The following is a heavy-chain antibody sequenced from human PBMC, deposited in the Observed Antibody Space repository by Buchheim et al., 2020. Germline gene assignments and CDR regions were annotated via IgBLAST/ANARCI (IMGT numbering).Heavy chain of an antibody. CDR1: GFTFSNYG. CDR3: AKEGRFMEWYYDY. J-gene: IGHJ4*02. D-gene: IGHD3-3*01. CDR2: IADDGGAK. V-gene: IGHV3-30*18. Sequence: QVHLVESGGGLVQPGDSLRLSCGASGFTFSNYGIHWLRKAPGKGLEWVAAIADDGGAKVYADSVKGRFTLSRDNSKNMVYLQMNSLRPDDSALYFCAKEGRFMEWYYDYWGQGTL.